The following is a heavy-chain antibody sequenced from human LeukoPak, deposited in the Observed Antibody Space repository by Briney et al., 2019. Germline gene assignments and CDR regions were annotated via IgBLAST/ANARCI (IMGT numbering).Heavy chain of an antibody. CDR2: IDPTVSYI. D-gene: IGHD5-24*01. CDR3: TTRRRDGYRFDY. CDR1: GYRFTTYW. Sequence: HGEPLKISLQGSGYRFTTYWSSWARQMHGKGLEWIGRIDPTVSYIDYSPSLQGHVTISADKSISTAYLQWSSLKASDTAMYFCTTRRRDGYRFDYWGQGTLVTVSS. V-gene: IGHV5-10-1*01. J-gene: IGHJ4*02.